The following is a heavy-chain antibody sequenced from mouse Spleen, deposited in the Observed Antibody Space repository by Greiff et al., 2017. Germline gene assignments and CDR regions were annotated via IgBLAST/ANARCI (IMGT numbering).Heavy chain of an antibody. Sequence: EVKLVESGGGLVKPGGSLKLSCAASGFTFSSYAMSWVRQTPEKRLEWVATISSGGSYTYYPDSVKGRFTISRDNAKNTLYLQMSSLRSEDTALYYCARPSYYYGSSYDAMDYWGQGTSVTVSS. CDR1: GFTFSSYA. CDR2: ISSGGSYT. J-gene: IGHJ4*01. CDR3: ARPSYYYGSSYDAMDY. V-gene: IGHV5-9-1*01. D-gene: IGHD1-1*01.